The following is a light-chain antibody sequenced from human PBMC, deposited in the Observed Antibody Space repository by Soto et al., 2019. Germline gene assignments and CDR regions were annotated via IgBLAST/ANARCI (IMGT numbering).Light chain of an antibody. CDR1: QGIRND. J-gene: IGKJ1*01. V-gene: IGKV1-6*01. CDR2: AAS. Sequence: AIQMTQSPSSLSASVRDRVTITCRASQGIRNDLGWYQQKPGKAPKLLVYAASSLQGGVPSRFSGSGSGTDFTLTISSLQPEDFATYYCLQDYDYPWTFGQGTKVEIK. CDR3: LQDYDYPWT.